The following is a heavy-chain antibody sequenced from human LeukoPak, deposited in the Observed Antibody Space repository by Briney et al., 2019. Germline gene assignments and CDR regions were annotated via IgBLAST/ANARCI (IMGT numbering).Heavy chain of an antibody. CDR1: GYTFIRHW. D-gene: IGHD6-19*01. J-gene: IGHJ4*02. CDR2: INPNSGGT. Sequence: ASVKVSCKASGYTFIRHWMHWVRQAPGQGLEWMGWINPNSGGTKYAQKFQGRVTMTGDTSISTAYMELSRLRSDDTAVYYCARGGVAGTIDYWGQGTLVTVSS. V-gene: IGHV1-2*02. CDR3: ARGGVAGTIDY.